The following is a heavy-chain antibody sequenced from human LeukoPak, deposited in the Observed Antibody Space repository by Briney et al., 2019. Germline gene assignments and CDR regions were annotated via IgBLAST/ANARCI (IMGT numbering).Heavy chain of an antibody. Sequence: GGSLRLSCAASGVTLRNYNMHRVRDFPEGSLEWVSAIGIADDTHYPDSVKGRFTISRENAKNSLYLQMNSLRDGDTAVYYCVRGGIQVSGIDAFDIWGQGTMVTVSS. V-gene: IGHV3-13*01. J-gene: IGHJ3*02. CDR2: IGIADDT. D-gene: IGHD5/OR15-5a*01. CDR3: VRGGIQVSGIDAFDI. CDR1: GVTLRNYN.